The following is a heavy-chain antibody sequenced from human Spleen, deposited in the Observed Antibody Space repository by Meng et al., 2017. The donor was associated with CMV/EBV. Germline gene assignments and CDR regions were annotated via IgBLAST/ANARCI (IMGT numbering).Heavy chain of an antibody. CDR1: GYTFTSYA. V-gene: IGHV1-3*02. D-gene: IGHD6-6*01. J-gene: IGHJ6*02. Sequence: ASVKVSCKASGYTFTSYAMHWVRQAPGQRLEWMGWSNAGNGNTKYSQEFQGRVTITRDTSASTAYMELSSLRSEDMAVYYCARDGYSSSADYYYYGMDVWGQGTTVTVSS. CDR2: SNAGNGNT. CDR3: ARDGYSSSADYYYYGMDV.